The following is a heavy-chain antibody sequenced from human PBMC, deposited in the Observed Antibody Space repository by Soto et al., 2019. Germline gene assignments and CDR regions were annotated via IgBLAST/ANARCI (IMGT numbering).Heavy chain of an antibody. J-gene: IGHJ6*02. CDR2: TYFSKST. D-gene: IGHD2-2*01. CDR1: DDSIASRRTD. CDR3: STDSADIVVVPATFGMDV. Sequence: TLSHRTSVADDSIASRRTDLPWHRHRPWQSLDWIGYTYFSKSTYYNPSLKSRVTISVDASKNQFSLKLDSVTVADTAVYHCSTDSADIVVVPATFGMDVWGQGTTVTVSS. V-gene: IGHV4-31*03.